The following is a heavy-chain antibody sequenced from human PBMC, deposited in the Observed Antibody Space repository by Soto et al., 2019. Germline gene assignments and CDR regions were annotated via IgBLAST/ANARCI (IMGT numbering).Heavy chain of an antibody. CDR1: GDSVTGHS. CDR2: IDYTRFS. D-gene: IGHD3-10*01. J-gene: IGHJ4*02. Sequence: SETLSLTGSFSGDSVTGHSLTWIGQSPERGLEWIGLIDYTRFSHYNPSLKSRITISVDTSKNQFTLQLNSVTVADTAIYYCATSYGNASYTYWGQGTQVTVSS. CDR3: ATSYGNASYTY. V-gene: IGHV4-59*02.